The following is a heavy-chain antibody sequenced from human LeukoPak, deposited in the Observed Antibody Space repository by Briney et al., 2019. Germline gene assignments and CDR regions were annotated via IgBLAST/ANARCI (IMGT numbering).Heavy chain of an antibody. CDR1: VGTFTTYA. Sequence: PVKVSCTASVGTFTTYAISCVRQAPGQGREWMGGIIPIFGTANYAQKFQGRVTITADESTGTAYMELSSLRSEDTAVYYCARGSRGSLDYWGQGTLVTVSS. CDR3: ARGSRGSLDY. CDR2: IIPIFGTA. V-gene: IGHV1-69*01. J-gene: IGHJ4*02. D-gene: IGHD3-10*01.